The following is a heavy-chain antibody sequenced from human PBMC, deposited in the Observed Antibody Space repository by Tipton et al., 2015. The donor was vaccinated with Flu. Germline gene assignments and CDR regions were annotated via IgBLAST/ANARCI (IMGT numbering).Heavy chain of an antibody. D-gene: IGHD3-22*01. CDR1: GFTFKSYG. J-gene: IGHJ4*02. Sequence: SLRLSCAASGFTFKSYGMHWVRQAPGKGLEWVALISYDGSNKYYADSVKGRFTISRDNSKKMLFLQMNSLRAEDTAVYFCAKDFGGIVVIHGSDYWGLGPLVAASS. CDR3: AKDFGGIVVIHGSDY. CDR2: ISYDGSNK. V-gene: IGHV3-30*18.